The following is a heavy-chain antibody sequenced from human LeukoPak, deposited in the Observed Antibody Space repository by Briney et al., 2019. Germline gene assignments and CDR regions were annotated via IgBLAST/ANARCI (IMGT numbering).Heavy chain of an antibody. D-gene: IGHD3-22*01. CDR3: AREYDSSGYGGGHDY. V-gene: IGHV3-21*01. CDR2: ISSSSSYI. CDR1: GYTFSSYS. J-gene: IGHJ4*02. Sequence: GGSLRLSCAASGYTFSSYSMNWVRQAPGKGLEWVSSISSSSSYIYYADSVKGRFTISRDNAKNSLYLQMNSLRAEDTAVYYCAREYDSSGYGGGHDYWGQGTLVTVSS.